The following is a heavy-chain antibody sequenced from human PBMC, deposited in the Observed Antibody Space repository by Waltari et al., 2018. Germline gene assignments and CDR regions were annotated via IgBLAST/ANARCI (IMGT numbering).Heavy chain of an antibody. CDR2: INPDGSKK. V-gene: IGHV3-7*01. J-gene: IGHJ4*02. CDR1: GFTFNTYW. CDR3: TTLARGESGDY. Sequence: EVQLVESGGGLVQPGGSLRLSCAASGFTFNTYWRKWIRQAPGKGLEGVASINPDGSKKFYVDSVKGRFTGSRDNAQNSLYLQMNNLGAEDTAVYYCTTLARGESGDYWGQGTLVTVSS. D-gene: IGHD3-10*01.